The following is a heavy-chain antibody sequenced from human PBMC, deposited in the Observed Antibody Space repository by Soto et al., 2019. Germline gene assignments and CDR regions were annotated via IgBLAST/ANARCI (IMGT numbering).Heavy chain of an antibody. V-gene: IGHV1-69*01. J-gene: IGHJ3*02. CDR3: ARVVGDRVGATDHDAFDI. CDR1: GGTFSSYA. CDR2: LNTIFGTA. D-gene: IGHD1-26*01. Sequence: QVQLVQSGAEVKKPGSSMKVSCKASGGTFSSYAISWVRQAPGQWLEWMGGLNTIFGTANYEQKLQGRATITAYESTSTASMELSSLRSEDTAVYYCARVVGDRVGATDHDAFDIWGQGTMVTVSS.